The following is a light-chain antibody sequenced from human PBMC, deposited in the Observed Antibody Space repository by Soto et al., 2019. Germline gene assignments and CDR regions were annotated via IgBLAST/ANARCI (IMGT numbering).Light chain of an antibody. CDR3: QQYGNVPLT. Sequence: DIRMTQSPSSLSASTGDRVTITCRASQSINSWLAWYQQKPGKAPKLLIYDVSKLETGVPSRFSGSGSGTDFTFTISRLQPEDIATYYCQQYGNVPLTFGGGTK. CDR1: QSINSW. CDR2: DVS. V-gene: IGKV1-33*01. J-gene: IGKJ4*01.